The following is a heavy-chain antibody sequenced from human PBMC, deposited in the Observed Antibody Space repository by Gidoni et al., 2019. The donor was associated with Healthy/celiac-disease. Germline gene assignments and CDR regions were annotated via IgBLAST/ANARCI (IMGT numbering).Heavy chain of an antibody. CDR2: ISGSGGST. J-gene: IGHJ6*04. V-gene: IGHV3-23*01. D-gene: IGHD1-20*01. Sequence: EVQLLESGGGLVQPGGSLRLSCAASGFTFSSSALRGVRQAPGKGLEGVAAISGSGGSTYYADSVKGRFTISRDNSKNTLYLQMNSLRAEDTAVYYCAVGITGTTGYYYYYGMDVWGKGTTVTVSS. CDR1: GFTFSSSA. CDR3: AVGITGTTGYYYYYGMDV.